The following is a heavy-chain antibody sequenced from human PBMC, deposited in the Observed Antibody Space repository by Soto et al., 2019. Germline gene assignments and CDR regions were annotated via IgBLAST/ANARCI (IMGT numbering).Heavy chain of an antibody. CDR1: GFTVSSNY. CDR3: AIGAYDYVWRSYRPSFFDY. V-gene: IGHV3-66*01. Sequence: GGSLRLSCAASGFTVSSNYMNWVRQTPGKGLEWVSVIYSGGATYYADSVKGRFTISRDSSKNTLYLQMSSLRAEDTAVYYCAIGAYDYVWRSYRPSFFDYWGQGILVTVSS. J-gene: IGHJ4*02. D-gene: IGHD3-16*02. CDR2: IYSGGAT.